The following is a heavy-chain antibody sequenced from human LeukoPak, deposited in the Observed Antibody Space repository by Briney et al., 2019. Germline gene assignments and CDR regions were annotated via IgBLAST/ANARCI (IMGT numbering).Heavy chain of an antibody. CDR1: GFTFSSYW. V-gene: IGHV3-7*01. CDR2: IKQDGSEK. Sequence: GGSLRLSCAASGFTFSSYWMGWVRQAPGKGLEWVANIKQDGSEKYYVDSVKGRFTISRDNAKNSLYPQMNSLRAEDTAVYYCAKTLKDRYYDFWSGYYHYYYYMDVWGKGTTVTVSS. CDR3: AKTLKDRYYDFWSGYYHYYYYMDV. D-gene: IGHD3-3*01. J-gene: IGHJ6*03.